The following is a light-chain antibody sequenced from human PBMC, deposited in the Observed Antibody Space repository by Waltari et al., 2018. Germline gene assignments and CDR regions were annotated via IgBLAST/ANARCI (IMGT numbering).Light chain of an antibody. V-gene: IGLV3-19*01. CDR2: GKN. J-gene: IGLJ2*01. CDR3: NSRDSSGVV. Sequence: SSELTQDPAVSVALGQTVRITCQGDSLRSYYASWYQQKPGHAPVLVIYGKNNRPSGIPDRFSGSSSGNTASLTITGAQAEDEADYYCNSRDSSGVVFGGGTKLTVL. CDR1: SLRSYY.